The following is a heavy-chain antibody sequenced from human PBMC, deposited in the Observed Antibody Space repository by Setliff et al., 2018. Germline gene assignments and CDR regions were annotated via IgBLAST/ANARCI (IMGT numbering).Heavy chain of an antibody. CDR1: GGSISSISYY. V-gene: IGHV4-39*01. D-gene: IGHD2-2*01. CDR3: ASCRYQVPYDY. J-gene: IGHJ4*02. CDR2: LYDSGNT. Sequence: SETLSLTCTVPGGSISSISYYWGWIRQPPGKGLEWIGTLYDSGNTYYNPSLKSRVTISVDTSKNQFSLKLSSVTAADTAVYYCASCRYQVPYDYWGQGTLVTVSS.